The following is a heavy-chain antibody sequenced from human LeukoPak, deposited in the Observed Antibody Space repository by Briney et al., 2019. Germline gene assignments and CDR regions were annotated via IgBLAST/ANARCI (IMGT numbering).Heavy chain of an antibody. CDR3: ASHYDSSGYYYEYVAFDI. V-gene: IGHV1-2*02. CDR2: INPNSGGT. J-gene: IGHJ3*02. Sequence: GASVKVSCKASGYTFTGYYMHWVRQAPGQGLEWMGWINPNSGGTNYAQKFQGRVTMTRNTSISTAYMELSSLRSEDTAVYYCASHYDSSGYYYEYVAFDIWGQGTMVTVSS. D-gene: IGHD3-22*01. CDR1: GYTFTGYY.